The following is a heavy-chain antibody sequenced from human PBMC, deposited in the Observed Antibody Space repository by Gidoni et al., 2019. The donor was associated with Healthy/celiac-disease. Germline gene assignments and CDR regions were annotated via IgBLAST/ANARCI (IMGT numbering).Heavy chain of an antibody. Sequence: QVQLQESGPGLVKPSETLSLTCTVSGGSISSYYWSWIRQPAGKGLEWIGRIYTSGSTNYNPSLKSRVTMSVDTSKNQFSLKLSSVTAADTAVYYCARGANYYDSSGYYSDWFDPWGQGTLVTVSS. CDR2: IYTSGST. J-gene: IGHJ5*02. D-gene: IGHD3-22*01. V-gene: IGHV4-4*07. CDR3: ARGANYYDSSGYYSDWFDP. CDR1: GGSISSYY.